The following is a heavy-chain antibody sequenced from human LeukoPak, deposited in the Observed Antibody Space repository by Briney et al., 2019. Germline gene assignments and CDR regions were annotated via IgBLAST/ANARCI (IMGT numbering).Heavy chain of an antibody. V-gene: IGHV4-4*02. D-gene: IGHD2/OR15-2a*01. J-gene: IGHJ4*02. CDR2: IHHSASP. Sequence: SETLSLTCAVSGASITSNWWSWVRQSPGKGLEWIGEIHHSASPNYNTSLKSRVTLSLDKSQNQFSLKVTSVAAADTAVYYCARHIGILGKWGFDYWGQGTLVTVSS. CDR1: GASITSNW. CDR3: ARHIGILGKWGFDY.